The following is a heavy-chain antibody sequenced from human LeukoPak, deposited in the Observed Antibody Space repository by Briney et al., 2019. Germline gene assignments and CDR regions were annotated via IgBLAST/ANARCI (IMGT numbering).Heavy chain of an antibody. D-gene: IGHD3-3*01. Sequence: GASVKFSCKASGGTVSSYAISWVRQAPGQGREWLGGTIPIFGTANYAQKFQGRVTITADESTSTAYMELSSLRSEDTAVYYCARGLHYDFWSGYWFDYWGQGTLVTVSS. CDR1: GGTVSSYA. CDR2: TIPIFGTA. J-gene: IGHJ4*02. V-gene: IGHV1-69*13. CDR3: ARGLHYDFWSGYWFDY.